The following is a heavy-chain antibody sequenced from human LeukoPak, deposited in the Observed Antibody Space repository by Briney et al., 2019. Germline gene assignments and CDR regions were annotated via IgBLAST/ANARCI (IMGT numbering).Heavy chain of an antibody. CDR2: ISGSGGST. Sequence: GGSLRLSCAASGFIFSSYAMTWVRQAPGKGLEWVSAISGSGGSTYYADSVKGRFTISRDNSKNTLYLQMNSLRAEDTAVYYCATSGRAAGTTHFDYWGQGTLVTVSS. CDR3: ATSGRAAGTTHFDY. D-gene: IGHD6-13*01. CDR1: GFIFSSYA. V-gene: IGHV3-23*01. J-gene: IGHJ4*02.